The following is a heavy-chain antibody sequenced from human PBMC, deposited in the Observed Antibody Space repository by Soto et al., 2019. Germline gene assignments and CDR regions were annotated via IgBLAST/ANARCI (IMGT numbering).Heavy chain of an antibody. Sequence: EVQLVEYGGGLVQPGGSLRLSCAASGFTFSSYAMHWVRQAPGKGLEYVSGISSNGGSTYYANSVKGRFTISRDNSKNTLYLQMGSLRAEDMAVYYCARGSALGGTTLEYWGQATLVTVSS. D-gene: IGHD3-16*01. V-gene: IGHV3-64*01. J-gene: IGHJ4*02. CDR2: ISSNGGST. CDR1: GFTFSSYA. CDR3: ARGSALGGTTLEY.